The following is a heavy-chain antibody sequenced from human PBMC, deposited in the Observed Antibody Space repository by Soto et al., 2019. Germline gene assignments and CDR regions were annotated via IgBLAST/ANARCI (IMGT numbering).Heavy chain of an antibody. J-gene: IGHJ5*02. CDR1: GDCVSKYY. CDR3: ARSPAYGDYANLDT. CDR2: IHSTRSP. D-gene: IGHD4-17*01. Sequence: EILSLSCTVSGDCVSKYYWNWIRQPAGKGLEWIGRIHSTRSPNYNPSLKSRVTMSVDTSKNQFSLKLNLTSVTAADTAVYYCARSPAYGDYANLDTWGQGTLVTVSS. V-gene: IGHV4-4*07.